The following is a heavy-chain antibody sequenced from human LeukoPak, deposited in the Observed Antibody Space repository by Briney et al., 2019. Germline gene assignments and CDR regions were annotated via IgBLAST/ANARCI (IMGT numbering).Heavy chain of an antibody. D-gene: IGHD3-10*01. V-gene: IGHV3-7*01. CDR3: ARDHYYGSGDTFDY. CDR1: GFTFSSYW. CDR2: IKQDGSEK. J-gene: IGHJ4*02. Sequence: GGSLRLSCAASGFTFSSYWMSWVRQAPGKGLEGVANIKQDGSEKYYVDSVKGRFTISRDNAKDSLYLQMNSLRAEDTAVYYCARDHYYGSGDTFDYWGQGTLVTVSS.